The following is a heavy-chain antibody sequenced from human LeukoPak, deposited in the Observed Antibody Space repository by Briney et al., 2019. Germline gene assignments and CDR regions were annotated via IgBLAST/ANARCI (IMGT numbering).Heavy chain of an antibody. D-gene: IGHD3-22*01. CDR3: ARARDSTRNAFDI. CDR2: INNDGSST. J-gene: IGHJ3*02. CDR1: GFTFSSYC. Sequence: GGSLRLSCAASGFTFSSYCMHWVRQAPGKGLVWVSRINNDGSSTSYADSVKGRFTISRDNAKNTLYLQMNSLRAEDTAVYYCARARDSTRNAFDIWGQGTMVTVSS. V-gene: IGHV3-74*01.